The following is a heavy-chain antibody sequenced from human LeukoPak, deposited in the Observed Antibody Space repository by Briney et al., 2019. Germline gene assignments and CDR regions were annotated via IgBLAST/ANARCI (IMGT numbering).Heavy chain of an antibody. CDR1: GGSISSYY. V-gene: IGHV4-4*07. J-gene: IGHJ6*03. D-gene: IGHD1-7*01. CDR3: ARDRLELRSYYYYYMDV. Sequence: SETLSLTCTVSGGSISSYYWSWIRQPAGKGLEWIGRIYTSGSTNYNPSLKSRVTMSVDTSKNRFSLKLSSVTAADTAVYYCARDRLELRSYYYYYMDVWGKGTTVTVSS. CDR2: IYTSGST.